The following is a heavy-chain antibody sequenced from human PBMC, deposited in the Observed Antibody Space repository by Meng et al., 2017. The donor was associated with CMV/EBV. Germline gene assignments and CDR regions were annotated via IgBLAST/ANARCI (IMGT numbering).Heavy chain of an antibody. CDR3: AKSRGSSYFDL. Sequence: SCAASGFTFGSYGMRWVRQAPGKGLEWVSAISGSGGNTYYADSVKGRFTISRDNSKNALSLQMSSLRAEDTAVYYCAKSRGSSYFDLWGRGTLVTVSS. V-gene: IGHV3-23*01. J-gene: IGHJ2*01. CDR2: ISGSGGNT. CDR1: GFTFGSYG. D-gene: IGHD2-15*01.